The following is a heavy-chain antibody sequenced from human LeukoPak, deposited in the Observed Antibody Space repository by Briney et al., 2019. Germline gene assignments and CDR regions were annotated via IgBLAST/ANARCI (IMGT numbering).Heavy chain of an antibody. D-gene: IGHD5-24*01. Sequence: SETLSLTCTVSVASVITNDYYWGWIRQPPGKGLEWIASVYSGGTTFYTPSLKSRVTISIDRSKNQFSLKLTSVSAADTALYYCARADVEMATISVAFDIWGQGTMVTVSS. CDR1: VASVITNDYY. CDR3: ARADVEMATISVAFDI. CDR2: VYSGGTT. J-gene: IGHJ3*02. V-gene: IGHV4-39*07.